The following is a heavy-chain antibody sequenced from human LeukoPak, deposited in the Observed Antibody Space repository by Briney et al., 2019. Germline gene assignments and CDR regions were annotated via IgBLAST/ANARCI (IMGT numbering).Heavy chain of an antibody. CDR1: GYTLTELS. J-gene: IGHJ3*02. Sequence: ASVKVSCKVSGYTLTELSMHWVRQAPGKGLEWMGGFDPEDGETIYAQKFQGRVTMTEDTSTDTAYMELSSLRSEDTAVYYCATALWFGELDAFDIWGQGTMVTVSS. D-gene: IGHD3-10*01. CDR3: ATALWFGELDAFDI. V-gene: IGHV1-24*01. CDR2: FDPEDGET.